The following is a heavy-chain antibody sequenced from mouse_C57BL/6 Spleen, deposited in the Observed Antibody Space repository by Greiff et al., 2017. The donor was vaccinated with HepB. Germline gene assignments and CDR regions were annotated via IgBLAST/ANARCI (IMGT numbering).Heavy chain of an antibody. Sequence: QVQLQQSGAELVRPGASVTLSCKASGYTFTDYEMHWVKQTPVHGLEWIGAIDPETGGTAYNQKFKGKAILTADKSSSTAYMELRSLTSEDSAVYYCTRRMDVITTVVAPFAYWGQGTLVTVSA. V-gene: IGHV1-15*01. CDR3: TRRMDVITTVVAPFAY. CDR1: GYTFTDYE. J-gene: IGHJ3*01. CDR2: IDPETGGT. D-gene: IGHD1-1*01.